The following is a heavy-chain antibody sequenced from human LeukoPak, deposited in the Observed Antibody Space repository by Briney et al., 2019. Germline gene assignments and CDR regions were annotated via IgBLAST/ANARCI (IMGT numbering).Heavy chain of an antibody. J-gene: IGHJ4*02. CDR1: GFTFNIFW. D-gene: IGHD2/OR15-2a*01. CDR3: AIDQNNLFDY. Sequence: PGGSLRLSCAASGFTFNIFWMSWVLQAPGKGLEWVANIKRDGSEKYYVDSVKGRFTISRDNAKNSLYLQMNSLRAEDTAIYYCAIDQNNLFDYWGQGTLVTVSS. V-gene: IGHV3-7*05. CDR2: IKRDGSEK.